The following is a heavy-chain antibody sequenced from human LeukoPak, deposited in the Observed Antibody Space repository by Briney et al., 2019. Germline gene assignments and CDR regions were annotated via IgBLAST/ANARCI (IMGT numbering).Heavy chain of an antibody. CDR2: NFGGST. V-gene: IGHV4-39*01. CDR3: GRRTIVATIEY. Sequence: SEALFLTCTVSGASISNNRYYWAWNRPPPGGTLEWIGSNFGGSTFYNPSFQSRLTISLDTSKNQFSLRLSSVIAADTAVYFCGRRTIVATIEYWGQGMLVTVSS. D-gene: IGHD5-12*01. CDR1: GASISNNRYY. J-gene: IGHJ4*02.